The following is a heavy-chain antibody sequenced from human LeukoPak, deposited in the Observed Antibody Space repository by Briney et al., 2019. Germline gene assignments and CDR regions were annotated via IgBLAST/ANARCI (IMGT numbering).Heavy chain of an antibody. CDR3: ARQTVEMATTVNFDY. Sequence: ASVKVSCKASGYTFTSYAMNWVRQAPGQGLEWMGWINTNTGNPTYAQGFTGRFVFSLDTSVSTAYLQISSLKAEDTAVYYCARQTVEMATTVNFDYWGQGTLVTVSS. CDR2: INTNTGNP. D-gene: IGHD5-24*01. CDR1: GYTFTSYA. J-gene: IGHJ4*02. V-gene: IGHV7-4-1*02.